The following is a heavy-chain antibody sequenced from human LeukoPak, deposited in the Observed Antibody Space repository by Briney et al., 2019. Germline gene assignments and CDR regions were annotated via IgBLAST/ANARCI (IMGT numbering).Heavy chain of an antibody. CDR1: GGSISSSSYY. V-gene: IGHV4-39*01. Sequence: SETLSLTCTVSGGSISSSSYYWGWIRQPPGKGLEWIGSIYYSGSTYYNPSLKSRVTISVDTSKNQFSLKLSSVTAADTAVYYCARVSHGDYYYYYYMDVWGKGTTVTISS. D-gene: IGHD4-17*01. J-gene: IGHJ6*03. CDR2: IYYSGST. CDR3: ARVSHGDYYYYYYMDV.